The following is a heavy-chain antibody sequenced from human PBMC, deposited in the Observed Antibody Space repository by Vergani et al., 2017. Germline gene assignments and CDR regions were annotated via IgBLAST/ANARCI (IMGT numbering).Heavy chain of an antibody. Sequence: QVQLQQWGAGLLKPSETLSLTCAVYGGSFSGYYWSWIRQPPGKGLEWIGEINHSGSTNNNRSLKSRVTISVDTSNNQFSLKLSSVTAANTAVYYCARGIGHSGCYLFDPFDPWGQGTLVTVSS. CDR1: GGSFSGYY. D-gene: IGHD6-19*01. V-gene: IGHV4-34*02. CDR2: INHSGST. J-gene: IGHJ5*02. CDR3: ARGIGHSGCYLFDPFDP.